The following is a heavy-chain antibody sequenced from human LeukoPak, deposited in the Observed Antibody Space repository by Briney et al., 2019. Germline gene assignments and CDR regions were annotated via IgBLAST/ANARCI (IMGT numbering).Heavy chain of an antibody. CDR2: MSSSSAFM. CDR1: GFTFSSYT. J-gene: IGHJ3*01. D-gene: IGHD1-14*01. Sequence: GGSLRLSCVASGFTFSSYTMNWVRQAPGKGLEWVSSMSSSSAFMYYADSVKGRFTISRDNARNTLSLQMNSLTIEDTAVYYCVVVVEPPDSDGFDVWGQGTMITVSS. CDR3: VVVVEPPDSDGFDV. V-gene: IGHV3-21*01.